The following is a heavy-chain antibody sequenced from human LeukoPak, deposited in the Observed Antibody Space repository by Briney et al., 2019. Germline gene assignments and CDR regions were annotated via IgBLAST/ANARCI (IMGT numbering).Heavy chain of an antibody. CDR3: ARDRTHYYESSGYYSRWEY. J-gene: IGHJ4*02. Sequence: GASVKVSCKASGYTFTSYAMNWVRQAPGQGLEWMGWINTNTGNPTYAQGFTGRFVFSLDTSVSTAYLQISSLKAEDTAVYYCARDRTHYYESSGYYSRWEYWGQGTLVTVSS. V-gene: IGHV7-4-1*02. CDR2: INTNTGNP. CDR1: GYTFTSYA. D-gene: IGHD3-22*01.